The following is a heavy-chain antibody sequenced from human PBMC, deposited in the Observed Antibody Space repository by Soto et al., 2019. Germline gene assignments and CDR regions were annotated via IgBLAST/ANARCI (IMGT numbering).Heavy chain of an antibody. J-gene: IGHJ3*02. CDR2: IYYSGST. D-gene: IGHD1-26*01. CDR3: ARPSAGGSYGKWVNAFDI. V-gene: IGHV4-31*03. CDR1: GGSISSGGYY. Sequence: QVQLQESGPGLVKPSQTLSLTCTVSGGSISSGGYYWSWIRQHPGKGLEWIGYIYYSGSTYYNPSLKSRATISVDTSKNQFSLKLSSVTAADTAVYYCARPSAGGSYGKWVNAFDIWGQGTMVTVSS.